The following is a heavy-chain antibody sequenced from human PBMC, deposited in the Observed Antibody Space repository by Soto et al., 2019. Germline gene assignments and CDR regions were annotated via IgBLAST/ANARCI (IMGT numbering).Heavy chain of an antibody. CDR3: ERKSYDSSGLVS. V-gene: IGHV1-3*01. D-gene: IGHD3-22*01. CDR1: GYTFTNYT. J-gene: IGHJ4*02. Sequence: ASVWVYCKASGYTFTNYTIHWVRQAPGQRLEWMGWINAGNGDTKYSQKFQGRVAITRDTSASTAYMELSSLRSEDTAVYYCERKSYDSSGLVSWGQGTLVTVSS. CDR2: INAGNGDT.